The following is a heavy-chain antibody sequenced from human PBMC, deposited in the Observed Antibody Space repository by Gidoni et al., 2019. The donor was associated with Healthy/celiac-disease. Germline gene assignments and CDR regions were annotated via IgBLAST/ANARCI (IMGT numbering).Heavy chain of an antibody. Sequence: QVQLVQSGAEGKKPGASVKVSCKASGYTFTRYGISWVRQAPGQGLEWMGWISAYNGNTNYAQKLQGRVTMTTDTSTSTAYMELRSLRSDDAAVYYCARDGRVRRYCSGGSCYFDYWGQGTLVTVSS. D-gene: IGHD2-15*01. CDR3: ARDGRVRRYCSGGSCYFDY. CDR2: ISAYNGNT. CDR1: GYTFTRYG. J-gene: IGHJ4*02. V-gene: IGHV1-18*04.